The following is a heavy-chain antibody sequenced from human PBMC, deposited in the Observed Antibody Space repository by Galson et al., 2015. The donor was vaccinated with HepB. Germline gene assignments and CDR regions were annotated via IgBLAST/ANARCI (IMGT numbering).Heavy chain of an antibody. CDR2: ISSGSTVI. V-gene: IGHV3-48*02. J-gene: IGHJ4*02. D-gene: IGHD1-26*01. CDR3: AKVQSGSYFYLDS. Sequence: SLRLSCAASGFTFSSFSMNWVRQAPGKGLEWVSYISSGSTVIYCADSVRGRFTISRDNAKSSLYLQMNSLRHEDTAVYYCAKVQSGSYFYLDSWGQGTLVTVSS. CDR1: GFTFSSFS.